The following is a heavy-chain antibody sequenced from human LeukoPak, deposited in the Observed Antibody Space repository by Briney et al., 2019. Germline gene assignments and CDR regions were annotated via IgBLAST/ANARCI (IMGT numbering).Heavy chain of an antibody. CDR3: ARLELRGYWFDP. CDR2: IIPIFGTA. Sequence: ASVKVSCKASGGTFSSYAISWVRQAPGQGLEWMGGIIPIFGTANYAQKFQGRVTITADESTSTAYMELSSLRSENTAVYYCARLELRGYWFDPWGQGTLVTVSS. J-gene: IGHJ5*02. CDR1: GGTFSSYA. V-gene: IGHV1-69*13. D-gene: IGHD1-7*01.